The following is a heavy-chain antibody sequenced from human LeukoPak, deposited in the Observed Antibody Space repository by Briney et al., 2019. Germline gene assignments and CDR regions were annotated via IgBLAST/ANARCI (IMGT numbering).Heavy chain of an antibody. CDR1: GFTFSNYW. Sequence: GGSLRLSCAASGFTFSNYWMTWVRQAPGKGLEWVANIKQDGSVKYYMDSVEGRFTISRDNAKNSQYLQMNSLRAEDTAVYYCARIGYSSSSLDYWGQGTLVTVSS. CDR3: ARIGYSSSSLDY. V-gene: IGHV3-7*01. CDR2: IKQDGSVK. J-gene: IGHJ4*02. D-gene: IGHD6-6*01.